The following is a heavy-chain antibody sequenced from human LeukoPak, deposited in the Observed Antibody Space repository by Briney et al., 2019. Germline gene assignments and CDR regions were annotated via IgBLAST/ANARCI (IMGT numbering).Heavy chain of an antibody. CDR2: IYSGGRT. Sequence: GGSLRLSCAASGFTFSSCAMSWVRQAPGKGLEWVSVIYSGGRTYYADSVKGRFTISRDNSKNTLYLQMNSLRAEDTAVYYCAREYCGDDCYSGYYFDYWGQGTLVTVSS. D-gene: IGHD2-21*02. J-gene: IGHJ4*02. CDR3: AREYCGDDCYSGYYFDY. CDR1: GFTFSSCA. V-gene: IGHV3-53*01.